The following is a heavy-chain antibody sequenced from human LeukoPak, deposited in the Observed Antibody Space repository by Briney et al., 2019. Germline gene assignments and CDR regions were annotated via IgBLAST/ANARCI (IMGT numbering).Heavy chain of an antibody. D-gene: IGHD3-3*01. CDR2: ITPNTGDT. J-gene: IGHJ4*02. V-gene: IGHV1-2*06. CDR3: ARDLVGGIWSAGF. CDR1: GYTFTGYY. Sequence: ASVKVSCKASGYTFTGYYVHWLRQAPGQGLEWMGRITPNTGDTIYAQRFQGRATMTRDTSISAAYMELSSLRSDDTAIYYCARDLVGGIWSAGFWGQGTLVTVSS.